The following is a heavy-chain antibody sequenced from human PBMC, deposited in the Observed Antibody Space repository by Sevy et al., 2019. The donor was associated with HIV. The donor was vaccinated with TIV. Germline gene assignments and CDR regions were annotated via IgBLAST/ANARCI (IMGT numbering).Heavy chain of an antibody. CDR2: PYSGSKT. CDR1: GFPVSSRY. V-gene: IGHV3-53*01. CDR3: ARDKNTFYYGMDV. D-gene: IGHD2-2*02. J-gene: IGHJ6*02. Sequence: GSLRLSCAASGFPVSSRYMNWVRQAPGKGLEWVSVPYSGSKTDYADSVKGRFTISRDNSKNTLYLQMNSLRAEDTAVYYCARDKNTFYYGMDVWGQGTTVTVSS.